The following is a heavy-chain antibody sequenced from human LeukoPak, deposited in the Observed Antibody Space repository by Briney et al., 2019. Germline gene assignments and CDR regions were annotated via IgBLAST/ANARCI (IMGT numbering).Heavy chain of an antibody. D-gene: IGHD3-22*01. Sequence: SETLSLTCTVSGGSISSCYWSCIRKPQATGQERNGYIYNSGSTNSNPSPTSRAAISVAASTNQISLNLSSVTATDTATDLCGRLSSVYDSCGYYFIDYWGQGTLVTVCS. CDR3: GRLSSVYDSCGYYFIDY. V-gene: IGHV4-59*01. CDR2: IYNSGST. J-gene: IGHJ4*02. CDR1: GGSISSCY.